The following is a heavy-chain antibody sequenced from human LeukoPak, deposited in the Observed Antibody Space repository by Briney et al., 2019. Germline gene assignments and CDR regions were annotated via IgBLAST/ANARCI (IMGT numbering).Heavy chain of an antibody. D-gene: IGHD5-12*01. CDR3: ARGIRGGGMNASGYHRYHYNGLDV. J-gene: IGHJ6*02. CDR2: VIHSQSI. CDR1: GGSLSGYY. Sequence: SETLSLTCAVSGGSLSGYYWSWIRQSPGKGLEWIGEVIHSQSINLNPSLMSRLAISVDTSKNQFSLRLSSVTAADTAVYFCARGIRGGGMNASGYHRYHYNGLDVWGQGTTVTVSS. V-gene: IGHV4-34*01.